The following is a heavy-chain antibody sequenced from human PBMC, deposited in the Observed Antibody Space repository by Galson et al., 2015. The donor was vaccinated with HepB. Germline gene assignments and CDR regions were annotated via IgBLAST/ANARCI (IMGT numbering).Heavy chain of an antibody. D-gene: IGHD3-22*01. V-gene: IGHV4-34*01. CDR2: INHSGST. J-gene: IGHJ4*02. CDR1: GGSFSGYY. CDR3: ARRGSGYRDPVDY. Sequence: ETLSLTCAVYGGSFSGYYWSWIRQPPGKGLEWIGEINHSGSTNYSPSFQGHVTISADKSISTAYLQWSSLKASDTAMYYCARRGSGYRDPVDYWGQGTLVTVSS.